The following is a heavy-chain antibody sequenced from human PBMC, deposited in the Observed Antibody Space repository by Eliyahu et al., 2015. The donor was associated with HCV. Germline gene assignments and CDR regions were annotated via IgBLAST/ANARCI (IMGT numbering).Heavy chain of an antibody. D-gene: IGHD4-11*01. J-gene: IGHJ1*01. Sequence: EVQLVESGGGLVQPGGSLRXSXAAXXFTFNNYEMNWVRQAPGKGLEWISYISSSGSTTYFADSVKGRLTISRDNAKNSLYLQMNSLRAEDTAVYYCVGVNYPRLHFQLWGQGTLVTVSS. CDR1: XFTFNNYE. V-gene: IGHV3-48*03. CDR3: VGVNYPRLHFQL. CDR2: ISSSGSTT.